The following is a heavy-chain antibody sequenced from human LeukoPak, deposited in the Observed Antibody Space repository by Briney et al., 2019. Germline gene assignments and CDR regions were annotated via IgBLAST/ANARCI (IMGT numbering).Heavy chain of an antibody. CDR1: GYTYTRYG. V-gene: IGHV1-18*01. Sequence: ASVKVSCKASGYTYTRYGISWVRQAPGQGGEWVGCISAYNGNTNYAQKIQGRVTMPTDPSTSTAYMELRSLRPDDTAVYYCARGLAAAGTLDYWGQGTLVTVSS. CDR2: ISAYNGNT. J-gene: IGHJ4*02. D-gene: IGHD6-13*01. CDR3: ARGLAAAGTLDY.